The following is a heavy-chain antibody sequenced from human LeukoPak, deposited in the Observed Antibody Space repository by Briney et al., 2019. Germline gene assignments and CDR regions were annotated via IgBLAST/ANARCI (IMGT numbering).Heavy chain of an antibody. V-gene: IGHV3-21*01. J-gene: IGHJ4*02. CDR2: ISSSSSYI. CDR1: GFTFSSYS. D-gene: IGHD1-26*01. Sequence: GGSLRLSCAASGFTFSSYSMNWVRQAPGKGLEWVSSISSSSSYIYYADSVKGRFTISRDNAKNSLYLQMNSLRAEDAAVYYCARGVGATTLLNYWGQGTLVTVSS. CDR3: ARGVGATTLLNY.